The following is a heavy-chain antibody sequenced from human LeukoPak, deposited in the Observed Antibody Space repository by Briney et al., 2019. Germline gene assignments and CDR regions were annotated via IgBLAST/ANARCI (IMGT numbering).Heavy chain of an antibody. CDR2: IYYSGST. Sequence: SETLSLTCTVSGGSISSYYWSWIRQPPGKGLEWIGYIYYSGSTNYNPSLKSRVTISVDTSKNQFSLKLSSVTAADTAVYYCARVECSGGSCYPFDYWGQGTLVTVSS. D-gene: IGHD2-15*01. V-gene: IGHV4-59*01. CDR3: ARVECSGGSCYPFDY. J-gene: IGHJ4*02. CDR1: GGSISSYY.